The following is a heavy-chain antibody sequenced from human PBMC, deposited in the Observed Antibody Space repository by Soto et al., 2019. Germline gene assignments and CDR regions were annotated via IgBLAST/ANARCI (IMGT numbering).Heavy chain of an antibody. V-gene: IGHV3-7*01. D-gene: IGHD3-3*01. CDR3: ASFWSGYIDY. J-gene: IGHJ4*02. Sequence: GGSLRLSCAASGLSFRNYWMTWVRQAPGKGLEWVANIHSDSSQKHYVDSVKGRFTISRDNSRGSLYLQMNSLRPGDTAIYYCASFWSGYIDYWGRGTLVTVSS. CDR1: GLSFRNYW. CDR2: IHSDSSQK.